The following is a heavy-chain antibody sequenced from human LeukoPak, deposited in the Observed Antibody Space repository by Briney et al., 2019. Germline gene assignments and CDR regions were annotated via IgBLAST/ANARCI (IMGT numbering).Heavy chain of an antibody. CDR1: GFTFSSYS. V-gene: IGHV3-48*04. D-gene: IGHD5-24*01. CDR3: ARQGDGYNLGNAFDI. J-gene: IGHJ3*02. CDR2: ISSSSSTI. Sequence: GGSLRLSCAASGFTFSSYSMNWVRQAPGKGLEWVSYISSSSSTIYYADSVKGRFTISRDNAKNSLYLQMNSLRAEDTAVYYCARQGDGYNLGNAFDIWGQGTMVTVSS.